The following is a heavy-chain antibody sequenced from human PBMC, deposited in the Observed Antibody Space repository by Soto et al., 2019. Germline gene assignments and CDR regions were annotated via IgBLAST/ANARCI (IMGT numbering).Heavy chain of an antibody. Sequence: GRSLRLSWAASGFTFGSYAVSRVRQNPGKGLEWVSAISGSGGSTYYADSVKGRFTISRDNSKKKLYLQMNSLRAEDTAVYYCARDLVLYYYDSSGSYSGSWFDPWGQGPLLTVYS. V-gene: IGHV3-23*01. CDR1: GFTFGSYA. D-gene: IGHD3-22*01. CDR2: ISGSGGST. CDR3: ARDLVLYYYDSSGSYSGSWFDP. J-gene: IGHJ5*02.